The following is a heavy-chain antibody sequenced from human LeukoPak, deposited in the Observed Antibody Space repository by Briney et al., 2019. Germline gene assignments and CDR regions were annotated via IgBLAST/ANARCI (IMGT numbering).Heavy chain of an antibody. V-gene: IGHV4-34*01. CDR2: INHSGST. J-gene: IGHJ6*03. CDR3: ARLTTSAGRNYYYYYMDV. D-gene: IGHD6-13*01. Sequence: PSDTLSLTCAVYGGSFSGYYWSWIRQPPGKGLEWIGEINHSGSTNYNPSLKSRVTISVDTSKNQFSLKLSSVTAADTAVYYCARLTTSAGRNYYYYYMDVWGKGTTVTVSS. CDR1: GGSFSGYY.